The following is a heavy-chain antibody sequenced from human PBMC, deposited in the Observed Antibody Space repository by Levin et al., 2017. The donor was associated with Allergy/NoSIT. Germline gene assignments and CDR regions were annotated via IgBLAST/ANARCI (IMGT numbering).Heavy chain of an antibody. CDR2: IYPGDSDT. D-gene: IGHD1-26*01. Sequence: KVSCKGSGYSFTSYWIGWVRQMPGKGLEWMGIIYPGDSDTRYSPSFQGQVTISADKSISTAYLQWSSLKASDTAMYYCARLPGGTYYPSAYGMDVWGQGTTVTVSS. CDR1: GYSFTSYW. CDR3: ARLPGGTYYPSAYGMDV. J-gene: IGHJ6*02. V-gene: IGHV5-51*01.